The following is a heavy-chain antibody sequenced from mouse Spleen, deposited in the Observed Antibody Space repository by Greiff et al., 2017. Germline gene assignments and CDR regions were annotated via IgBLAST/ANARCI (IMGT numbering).Heavy chain of an antibody. CDR1: GFNIKNTY. J-gene: IGHJ3*01. CDR3: ARDYGSSAWFAY. CDR2: IDPANGNT. D-gene: IGHD1-1*01. V-gene: IGHV14-3*01. Sequence: VQLQQSVAELVRPGASVKLSCTASGFNIKNTYMHWVKQRPEQGLEWIGRIDPANGNTKYAPKFQGKATITADTSSSTAYMQLSSLTSEDSAVYYCARDYGSSAWFAYWGQGTLVTVSA.